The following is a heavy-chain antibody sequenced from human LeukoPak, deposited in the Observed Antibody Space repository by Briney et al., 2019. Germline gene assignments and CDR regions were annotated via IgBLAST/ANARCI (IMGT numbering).Heavy chain of an antibody. CDR1: GFTFGDYA. Sequence: GGSLRLSCTASGFTFGDYAMRWVRQAPGKGLEWVGFIRSKTYGGTTEYAASVKGRFTISRDDSKSIAYLQMNSLKTEDTAVYYCTRSYYDILTGYYLFDYWGQGTLVTVSS. CDR2: IRSKTYGGTT. CDR3: TRSYYDILTGYYLFDY. V-gene: IGHV3-49*04. D-gene: IGHD3-9*01. J-gene: IGHJ4*02.